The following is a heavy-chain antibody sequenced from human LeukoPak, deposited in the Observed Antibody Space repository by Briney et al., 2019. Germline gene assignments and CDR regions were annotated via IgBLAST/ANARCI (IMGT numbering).Heavy chain of an antibody. CDR3: ARDSSYCGGDCYPDY. D-gene: IGHD2-21*02. CDR2: INAGNGNT. Sequence: GASVKVSCKASGYTFTSYAMHWVRQAPGQRLEWMGWINAGNGNTKYSQKFQGRVTITRDTSASTAYMELSSLRSEDTAVYYCARDSSYCGGDCYPDYWGLGTLVTVSS. J-gene: IGHJ4*02. CDR1: GYTFTSYA. V-gene: IGHV1-3*01.